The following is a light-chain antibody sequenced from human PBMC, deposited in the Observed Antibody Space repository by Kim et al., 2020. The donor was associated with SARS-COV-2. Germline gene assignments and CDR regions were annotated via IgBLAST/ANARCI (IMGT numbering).Light chain of an antibody. V-gene: IGKV1-39*01. Sequence: SLGNRLTLSCRASQSITTYLNWYQHKPGKAPQLLNYAASTLQSGVPSRFSGSGSGTDFTLTISSLQPEDFATYYCQQSHSTPLLTFGGGTQVDIQ. CDR3: QQSHSTPLLT. J-gene: IGKJ4*01. CDR2: AAS. CDR1: QSITTY.